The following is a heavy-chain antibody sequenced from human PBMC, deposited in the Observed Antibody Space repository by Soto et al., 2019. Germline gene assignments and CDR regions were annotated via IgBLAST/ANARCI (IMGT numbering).Heavy chain of an antibody. CDR1: GFSFTNYV. V-gene: IGHV3-23*01. CDR3: VSIAITASTSWGSFDI. CDR2: ISGSGDST. J-gene: IGHJ3*02. D-gene: IGHD2-2*01. Sequence: EVQLLESGGGLVQPGGSLRLSCAASGFSFTNYVMNWVRQTPGKGLEWVSTISGSGDSTYYTDSVKGRFTISRDNSKSTLFLQMNSLRADDTAVYYCVSIAITASTSWGSFDIWGQGTKVTVSS.